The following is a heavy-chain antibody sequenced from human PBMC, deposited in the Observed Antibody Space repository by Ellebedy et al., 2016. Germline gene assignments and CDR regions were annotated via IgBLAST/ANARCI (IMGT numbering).Heavy chain of an antibody. V-gene: IGHV4-59*02. Sequence: SETLSLTCNVSGGSVSSDYWNWIRRPPGKGLEWIGYVFHTGTTNYNPSLKSRVSMSVDTSKGQFSLGLTSVTAADTAVYYCAKWNGGWYAFEVWGQGTLVTVSS. CDR2: VFHTGTT. CDR3: AKWNGGWYAFEV. D-gene: IGHD6-19*01. CDR1: GGSVSSDY. J-gene: IGHJ1*01.